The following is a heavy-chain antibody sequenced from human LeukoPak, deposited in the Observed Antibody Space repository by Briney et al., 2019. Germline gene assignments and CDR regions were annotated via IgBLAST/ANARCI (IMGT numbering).Heavy chain of an antibody. D-gene: IGHD2-15*01. J-gene: IGHJ4*02. CDR1: GYSINSAYY. V-gene: IGHV4-38-2*02. CDR3: ARGCSGGSCYYFDY. Sequence: SETLSLTCTVSGYSINSAYYWGWIRQPPGKGLEWIGSMYHSGSTYYNPSLQSRVTISVDTSKNQFSLKLSSVTAADTAVYYCARGCSGGSCYYFDYWGQGTLVTVSS. CDR2: MYHSGST.